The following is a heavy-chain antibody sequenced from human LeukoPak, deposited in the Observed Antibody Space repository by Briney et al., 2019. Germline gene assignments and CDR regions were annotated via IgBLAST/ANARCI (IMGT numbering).Heavy chain of an antibody. CDR2: INHSGST. CDR3: ARDRGQLWLDSYYYYYGMDV. J-gene: IGHJ6*02. V-gene: IGHV4-34*01. CDR1: GGSFSDYY. D-gene: IGHD5-18*01. Sequence: PSETLSLTCAVYGGSFSDYYWSWIRQPPGKGLEWIGEINHSGSTNYNPSLKSRVTISVDTSKNQFSLKLGSVTAADTAVYYCARDRGQLWLDSYYYYYGMDVWGQGTTVTVSS.